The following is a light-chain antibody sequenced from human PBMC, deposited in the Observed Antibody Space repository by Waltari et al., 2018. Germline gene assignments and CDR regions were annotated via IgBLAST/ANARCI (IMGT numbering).Light chain of an antibody. CDR1: QSVRNN. J-gene: IGKJ4*01. CDR2: GAS. Sequence: EIVMTQSPATLSVSPGERATLSCRVSQSVRNNLVWYQQKPGQAPRLLIYGASSRATGIPDRFSGSGSGTDFTLTISRLEPEDFAVYYCQQDGGSPPLTFGGGTKVEIK. CDR3: QQDGGSPPLT. V-gene: IGKV3-20*01.